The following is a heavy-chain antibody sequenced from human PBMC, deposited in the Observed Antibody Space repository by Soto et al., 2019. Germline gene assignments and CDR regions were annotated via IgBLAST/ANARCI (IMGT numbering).Heavy chain of an antibody. V-gene: IGHV1-8*01. D-gene: IGHD3-10*01. CDR2: MNPNSGNT. Sequence: ASVKVSCKASGYTFTSYDINWVRQATGQGLEWMGWMNPNSGNTGYAQKFQGRVTMTRNTSISTAYMELSSLRSEDTAVYYCARGRKLFGSFDYWGQGTLGTVSS. CDR1: GYTFTSYD. CDR3: ARGRKLFGSFDY. J-gene: IGHJ4*02.